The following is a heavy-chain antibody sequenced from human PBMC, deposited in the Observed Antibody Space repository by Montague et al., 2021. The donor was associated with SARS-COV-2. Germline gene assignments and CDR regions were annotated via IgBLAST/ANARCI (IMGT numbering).Heavy chain of an antibody. D-gene: IGHD3-10*01. V-gene: IGHV6-1*01. CDR2: NWYN. J-gene: IGHJ4*02. CDR3: ARHSYRTFDF. Sequence: NWYNEYAESVKGRITINPDTPKNQFSLHLTSVTPEDTAVYYCARHSYRTFDFWGQGTLVTVSS.